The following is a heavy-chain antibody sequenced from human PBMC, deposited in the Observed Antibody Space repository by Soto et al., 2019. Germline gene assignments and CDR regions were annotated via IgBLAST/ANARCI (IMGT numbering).Heavy chain of an antibody. V-gene: IGHV3-30-3*01. CDR3: ARAPSGSYPEFDY. Sequence: GGSLRLSCAASGFIFSSYTMHWVRQAPGKGLEWVGVITYDGSNQYYADSVKGRFTISRDNSRNMLFLQMNSLRPDDTAVYYCARAPSGSYPEFDYWGQGTLVTVSS. CDR1: GFIFSSYT. J-gene: IGHJ4*02. D-gene: IGHD1-26*01. CDR2: ITYDGSNQ.